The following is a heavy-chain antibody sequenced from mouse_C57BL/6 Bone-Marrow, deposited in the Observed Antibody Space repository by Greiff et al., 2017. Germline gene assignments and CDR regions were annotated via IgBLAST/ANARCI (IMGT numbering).Heavy chain of an antibody. CDR2: IDPSDSYT. V-gene: IGHV1-69*01. Sequence: VQLQQPGAELVMPGASVKLSCKASGYTFTSYWMPWVKQRPGQGLEWIGEIDPSDSYTNYNQKFKGKSTLTVDKSSSTAYMPLSSLTSEDSAVYYCARGLYYGSSDYFDDWGQGTTLTVSS. J-gene: IGHJ2*01. CDR1: GYTFTSYW. CDR3: ARGLYYGSSDYFDD. D-gene: IGHD1-1*01.